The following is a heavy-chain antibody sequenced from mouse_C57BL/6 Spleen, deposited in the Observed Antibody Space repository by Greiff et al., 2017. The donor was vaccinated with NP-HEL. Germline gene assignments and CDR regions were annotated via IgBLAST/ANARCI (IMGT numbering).Heavy chain of an antibody. V-gene: IGHV3-6*01. J-gene: IGHJ3*01. D-gene: IGHD2-4*01. Sequence: EVQLQESGPGLVKPSQSLSLTCSVTGYSITSGYYWNWIRQFPGNKLEWMGYISYDGSNNYNPSLKNRISITRDTAKNQFFLKLNSVTTEDTATYYCARDASYDYDQAWFAYWGQGTLVTVSA. CDR1: GYSITSGYY. CDR3: ARDASYDYDQAWFAY. CDR2: ISYDGSN.